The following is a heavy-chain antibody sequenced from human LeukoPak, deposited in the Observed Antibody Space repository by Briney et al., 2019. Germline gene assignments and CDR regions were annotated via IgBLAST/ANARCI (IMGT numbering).Heavy chain of an antibody. V-gene: IGHV4-4*08. CDR2: IYTSGST. J-gene: IGHJ6*02. CDR3: ARAVLRYYADGMDV. CDR1: GGSISSYY. D-gene: IGHD3-9*01. Sequence: PSETLSLTCTVSGGSISSYYWSWIRQPPGKGLEWIGYIYTSGSTNYNPSLKSRVTMSVDTSKNQFSLKLSSVTAADTAVYYCARAVLRYYADGMDVWGQGTTVTVSS.